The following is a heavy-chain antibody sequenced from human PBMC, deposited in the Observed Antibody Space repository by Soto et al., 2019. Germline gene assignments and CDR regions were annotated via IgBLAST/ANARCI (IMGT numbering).Heavy chain of an antibody. D-gene: IGHD6-19*01. J-gene: IGHJ4*02. CDR2: INPNSGGT. CDR1: GYTFTGYY. Sequence: ASVKVSCKASGYTFTGYYMHWVRQAPGQGLEWMGWINPNSGGTNYAQKFQGRVTMTRDTSISTAYMELSRLRSDDTAVYYCARDWRSSGWYYFDYWGQGTLVTVSS. V-gene: IGHV1-2*02. CDR3: ARDWRSSGWYYFDY.